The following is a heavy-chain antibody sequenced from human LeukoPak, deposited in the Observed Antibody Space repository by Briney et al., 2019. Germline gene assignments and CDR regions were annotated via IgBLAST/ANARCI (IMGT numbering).Heavy chain of an antibody. CDR1: GFTFSNAW. CDR3: TTDPAVYYYYYMDV. V-gene: IGHV3-15*01. Sequence: PGGSLRLSCAASGFTFSNAWMSWVHQAPGKGLEWVGRIKSKTDGGTTDYAAPVKGRFTISRDDSKNTLYLQMNSLKTEDTAVYYYTTDPAVYYYYYMDVWGKGTTVTVSS. CDR2: IKSKTDGGTT. J-gene: IGHJ6*03.